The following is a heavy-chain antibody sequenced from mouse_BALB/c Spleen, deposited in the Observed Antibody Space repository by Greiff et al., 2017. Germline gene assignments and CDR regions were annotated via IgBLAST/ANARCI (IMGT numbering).Heavy chain of an antibody. CDR1: GYSITSGYY. CDR3: ARGNWDVRYAMDY. J-gene: IGHJ4*01. D-gene: IGHD4-1*01. CDR2: ISYDGSN. V-gene: IGHV3-6*02. Sequence: EVQVVESGPGLVKPSQSLSLTCSVTGYSITSGYYWNWIRQFPGNKLEWMGYISYDGSNNYNPSLKNRISITRDTSKNQFFLKLNSVTTEDTATYYCARGNWDVRYAMDYWGQGTSVTVSS.